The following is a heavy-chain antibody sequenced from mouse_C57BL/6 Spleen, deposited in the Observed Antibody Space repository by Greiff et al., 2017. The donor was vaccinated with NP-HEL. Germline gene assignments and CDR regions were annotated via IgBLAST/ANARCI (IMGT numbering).Heavy chain of an antibody. V-gene: IGHV1-64*01. CDR3: ARSPVYYCDSSYGY. CDR1: GYTFTSYW. Sequence: QVQLKQPGAELVKPGASVKLSCKASGYTFTSYWMHWVKQRPGQGLEWIGMIHPNSGSTNYNEKFKSKATLTVDKSSSTAYMQLSSLASEDSAVYYCARSPVYYCDSSYGYWGQGTTLTVSS. J-gene: IGHJ2*01. D-gene: IGHD1-1*01. CDR2: IHPNSGST.